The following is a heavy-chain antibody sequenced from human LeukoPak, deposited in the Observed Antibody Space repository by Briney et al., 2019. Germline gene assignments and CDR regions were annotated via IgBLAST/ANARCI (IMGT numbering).Heavy chain of an antibody. CDR2: ISSSSSYI. Sequence: GRSLRLSCAASGFTFSSYSINWVRQAPGKGLESVSSISSSSSYIYYADSVKGRFTISRDNAKNSLYLQMNSLRAEDTAVYYCAGSGYSSPWGQGTLVTVSS. D-gene: IGHD6-13*01. CDR3: AGSGYSSP. CDR1: GFTFSSYS. J-gene: IGHJ5*02. V-gene: IGHV3-21*01.